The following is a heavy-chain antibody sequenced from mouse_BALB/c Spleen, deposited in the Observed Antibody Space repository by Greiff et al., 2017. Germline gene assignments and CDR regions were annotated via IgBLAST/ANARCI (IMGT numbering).Heavy chain of an antibody. D-gene: IGHD2-4*01. CDR2: IDPENGDT. CDR1: GYNIKDYY. Sequence: EVQLQQSGAELVRSGASVKLSCTASGYNIKDYYMHWVKQRPEQGLEWIGWIDPENGDTEYAPKFQGKATMTADTSSNTAYLQLRSLTSEDTAVYYCNFDSSPWFAYWGQGTLVTVSA. J-gene: IGHJ3*01. CDR3: NFDSSPWFAY. V-gene: IGHV14-4*02.